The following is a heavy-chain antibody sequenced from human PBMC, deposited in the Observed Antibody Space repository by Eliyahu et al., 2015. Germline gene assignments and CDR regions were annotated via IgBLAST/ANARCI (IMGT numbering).Heavy chain of an antibody. Sequence: EGRLEQSGAQLKKPGDSLKIACQAPGFTSRQNWIGWVRQLPGKGLEWMALVYPENSDVRYSRSFEGRVSLSADKSTNSAFLQWDDLRASDTGIYFCVRLHDFYNFFEYWGQGTRVTVSS. CDR3: VRLHDFYNFFEY. CDR1: GFTSRQNW. D-gene: IGHD2-21*02. J-gene: IGHJ4*02. CDR2: VYPENSDV. V-gene: IGHV5-51*01.